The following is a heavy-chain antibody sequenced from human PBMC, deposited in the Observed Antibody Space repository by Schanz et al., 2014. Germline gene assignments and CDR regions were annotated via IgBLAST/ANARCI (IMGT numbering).Heavy chain of an antibody. CDR3: ARELPGVVAFDV. Sequence: DVQLLESGGGLVQPGGSLRLSCATSGLTFTSAWMSWVRQAPGKGLLWVSAISGSGGSSYYADSVKGRFTISRDNSKNTMYLQINNLRADDTAVYYGARELPGVVAFDVWGQGTMVTVSS. J-gene: IGHJ3*01. V-gene: IGHV3-23*01. CDR2: ISGSGGSS. D-gene: IGHD7-27*01. CDR1: GLTFTSAW.